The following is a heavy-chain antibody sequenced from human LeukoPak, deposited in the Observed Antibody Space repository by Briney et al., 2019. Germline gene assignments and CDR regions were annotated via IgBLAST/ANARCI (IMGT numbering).Heavy chain of an antibody. CDR3: AKDAMHSGYVLAYFDY. V-gene: IGHV3-33*06. CDR1: GFTFSSYG. J-gene: IGHJ4*02. CDR2: IWYDGSNK. Sequence: GGSLRLXCAASGFTFSSYGMHWDRQAPGKGLEWVAVIWYDGSNKYYADSVKGRFTISRDNSKNTLYLQMNSLRAEDTAVYYCAKDAMHSGYVLAYFDYWGQGTLVTVSS. D-gene: IGHD5-12*01.